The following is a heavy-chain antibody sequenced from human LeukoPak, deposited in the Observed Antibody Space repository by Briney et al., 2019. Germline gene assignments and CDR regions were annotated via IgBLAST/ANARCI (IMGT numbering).Heavy chain of an antibody. CDR2: IYTSGST. CDR3: ARDYCSSTSCSLDY. Sequence: SETLSLTCTVSGGSISSYYWSWIRQPAGKGLEWIGRIYTSGSTNYNPSLKSRVTMSVDTSKNQFSLKLSSVTAADTAVYYCARDYCSSTSCSLDYWGQGSLVTVSS. D-gene: IGHD2-2*01. V-gene: IGHV4-4*07. J-gene: IGHJ4*02. CDR1: GGSISSYY.